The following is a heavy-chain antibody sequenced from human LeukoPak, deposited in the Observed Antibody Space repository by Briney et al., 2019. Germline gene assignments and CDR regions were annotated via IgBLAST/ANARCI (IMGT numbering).Heavy chain of an antibody. J-gene: IGHJ5*02. CDR1: GYTFTSYY. CDR3: ARAAIPIEGWFDP. CDR2: INPSGGST. D-gene: IGHD3-3*01. Sequence: GASVTVSCKASGYTFTSYYMHWVRQAPEQGLEWMGIINPSGGSTSYAQKFQGRVTMTRDTSTSTVYMELSSLRSEDTAVYYCARAAIPIEGWFDPWGQGTLVTVSS. V-gene: IGHV1-46*01.